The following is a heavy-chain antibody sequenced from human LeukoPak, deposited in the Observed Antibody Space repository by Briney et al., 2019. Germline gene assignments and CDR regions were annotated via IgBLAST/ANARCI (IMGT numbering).Heavy chain of an antibody. J-gene: IGHJ4*02. CDR1: GRSISSYY. Sequence: NTAETLSLTCTASGRSISSYYRSWIRQPPGKGLEWIGYIYYSGSTNYNPSLKSRFTISVDTSKNQFSLKLTSVTLADTAAYYCARGGGSSGWFLCPYYFDYWGQGTLVTVSS. D-gene: IGHD6-19*01. CDR2: IYYSGST. CDR3: ARGGGSSGWFLCPYYFDY. V-gene: IGHV4-59*12.